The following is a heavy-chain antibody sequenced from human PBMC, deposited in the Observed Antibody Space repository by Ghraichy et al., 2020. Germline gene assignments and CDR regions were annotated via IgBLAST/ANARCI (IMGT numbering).Heavy chain of an antibody. D-gene: IGHD6-13*01. V-gene: IGHV4-59*01. CDR2: IYYSGST. J-gene: IGHJ5*02. CDR1: GGSISSYY. Sequence: GALRLSCTVSGGSISSYYWSWIRQPPGKGLEWIGYIYYSGSTNYNPSLKSRVTISVDTSKNQFSLKLSSVTAADTAVYYCARLGAAAGTRKNWFDPWGQGTLVTVSS. CDR3: ARLGAAAGTRKNWFDP.